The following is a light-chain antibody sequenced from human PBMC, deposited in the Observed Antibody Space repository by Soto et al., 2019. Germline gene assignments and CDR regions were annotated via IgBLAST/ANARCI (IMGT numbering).Light chain of an antibody. CDR2: DAS. Sequence: IQMTQAPSSLSAAVGDRVTITYQASQDIKNYLIWYQQKPGKAPKLLIYDASSLGTGVSSRFSGSGSGTYFTLTISSLQPEDIATYYCQQFDSVPCTFGQGTKLEIK. V-gene: IGKV1-33*01. CDR1: QDIKNY. J-gene: IGKJ2*02. CDR3: QQFDSVPCT.